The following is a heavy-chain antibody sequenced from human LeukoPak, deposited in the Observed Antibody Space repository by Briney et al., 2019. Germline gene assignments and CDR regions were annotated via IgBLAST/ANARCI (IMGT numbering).Heavy chain of an antibody. D-gene: IGHD3-22*01. CDR2: IIPIFGTA. J-gene: IGHJ6*03. Sequence: ASVKVSCKASGYTFTSYYMHWVRQAPGQGLEWMGGIIPIFGTANYAQKFQGRVTITADKSTSTAYMELSSLRSEDTAVYYCANLPLYYDSSGYYPYYYYYMDVWGKGTTVTVSS. CDR1: GYTFTSYY. V-gene: IGHV1-69*06. CDR3: ANLPLYYDSSGYYPYYYYYMDV.